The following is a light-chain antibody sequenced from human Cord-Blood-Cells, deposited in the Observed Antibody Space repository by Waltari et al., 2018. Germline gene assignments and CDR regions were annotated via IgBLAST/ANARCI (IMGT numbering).Light chain of an antibody. J-gene: IGLJ2*01. V-gene: IGLV2-14*01. Sequence: QSALPQPASVSGSPGQSITISCTGTSSDVGGYNYVSWYQQHPGKAPKLMIYEVSNRPSGVSNRFSGSKSGNTASLTISGLQAEDEADYYCSSYTSSSTQFGGGTKLTVL. CDR2: EVS. CDR1: SSDVGGYNY. CDR3: SSYTSSSTQ.